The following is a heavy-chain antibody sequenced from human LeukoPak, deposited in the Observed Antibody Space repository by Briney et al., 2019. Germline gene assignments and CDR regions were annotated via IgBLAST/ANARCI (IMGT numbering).Heavy chain of an antibody. J-gene: IGHJ5*02. CDR3: ARGRRIAAAGRNWFDP. Sequence: ASETLSLTCTVSGGSISSYYLTWIRQPPGKGLEWIGYIYYSGNTNYNPSLKSRVTISVDTSKNQFSLKLSSVTAADTAVYYCARGRRIAAAGRNWFDPWGQGTLVTVSS. CDR1: GGSISSYY. CDR2: IYYSGNT. D-gene: IGHD6-13*01. V-gene: IGHV4-59*12.